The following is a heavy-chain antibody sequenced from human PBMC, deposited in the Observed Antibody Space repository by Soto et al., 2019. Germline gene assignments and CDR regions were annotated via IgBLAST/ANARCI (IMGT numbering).Heavy chain of an antibody. D-gene: IGHD6-13*01. Sequence: QVQLVQSGAEVKKPGSSVKVSCKASGGTFSSYSISWVRQAPGQGLEWMGGSIPIFRTANYAQKFQGRVTITADESTSTVYMELSSLRSEDTAVYYCAGGGQHRKASYYYAMDVWGQGTTVTVSS. CDR3: AGGGQHRKASYYYAMDV. CDR2: SIPIFRTA. J-gene: IGHJ6*01. V-gene: IGHV1-69*01. CDR1: GGTFSSYS.